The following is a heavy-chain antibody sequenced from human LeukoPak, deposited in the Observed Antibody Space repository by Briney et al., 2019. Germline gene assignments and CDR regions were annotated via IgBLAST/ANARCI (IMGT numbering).Heavy chain of an antibody. D-gene: IGHD2-15*01. J-gene: IGHJ6*02. CDR2: IIPIFGTA. V-gene: IGHV1-69*01. Sequence: ASVKVSCKASGGTFSSYAISWVRQAPGQGLEWMGGIIPIFGTANYAQKFQGRVTITADESTSTAYMELSSLRSEDTAVYYCARDCVGGGSCYYYYGMDVWGQGTTVTVSS. CDR1: GGTFSSYA. CDR3: ARDCVGGGSCYYYYGMDV.